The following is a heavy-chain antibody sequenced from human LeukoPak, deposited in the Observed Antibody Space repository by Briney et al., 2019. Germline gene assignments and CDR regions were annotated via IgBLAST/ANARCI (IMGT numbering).Heavy chain of an antibody. D-gene: IGHD3-10*01. CDR2: IYYSGST. V-gene: IGHV4-59*01. J-gene: IGHJ5*02. Sequence: SETLSLTCTVSGGSISRFYWSWIRQPPGKGLEWIGYIYYSGSTTYNPSLKSRVTISVDTSKNQFSLRLSSVTAADTAVYYCARDEDFGSGTPRSFDPWGQGTLVTVSS. CDR3: ARDEDFGSGTPRSFDP. CDR1: GGSISRFY.